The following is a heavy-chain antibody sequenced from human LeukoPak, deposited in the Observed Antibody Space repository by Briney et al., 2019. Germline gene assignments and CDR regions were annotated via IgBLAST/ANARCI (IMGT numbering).Heavy chain of an antibody. CDR2: ISSSSSYI. J-gene: IGHJ6*03. Sequence: GGSLRLSCAASGFTFSSYSMSWVRQAPGKGLEWVSSISSSSSYIYYADSVKGPFTISRDNAKNSLYLQMNSLRAEDTAVYYCARDHQSGWPNYYIYVWGKGTTVTVSS. CDR1: GFTFSSYS. D-gene: IGHD6-19*01. CDR3: ARDHQSGWPNYYIYV. V-gene: IGHV3-21*01.